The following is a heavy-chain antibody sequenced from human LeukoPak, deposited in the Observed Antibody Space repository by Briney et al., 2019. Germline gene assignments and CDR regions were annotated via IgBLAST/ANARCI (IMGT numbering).Heavy chain of an antibody. D-gene: IGHD4-17*01. CDR2: IWYDGSNK. Sequence: GGSLRLSCVASGFSFSTYGMHWVRQAPGKGLEWVAIIWYDGSNKEYEDSMKGRFTISRDNSKNTLCLQMNSLRAEDTAVYYCARGGRDYAQPDAVGVYWFDPWGQGTLVTVSS. CDR3: ARGGRDYAQPDAVGVYWFDP. CDR1: GFSFSTYG. J-gene: IGHJ5*02. V-gene: IGHV3-33*01.